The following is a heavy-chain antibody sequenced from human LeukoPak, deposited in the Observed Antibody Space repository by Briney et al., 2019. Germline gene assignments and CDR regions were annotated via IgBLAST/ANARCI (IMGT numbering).Heavy chain of an antibody. CDR1: GGSISSSSYY. V-gene: IGHV4-39*07. J-gene: IGHJ5*02. Sequence: PSETLSLTCTVSGGSISSSSYYWGWIRQPPGKGLEWIGTIYYSGSTYYNPSLKSRVTISVDTSKNQFSLKLSSVTAADTAVYYCARGGTWIQLWLERLVHDWFDPWGQGTLVTVSS. CDR2: IYYSGST. CDR3: ARGGTWIQLWLERLVHDWFDP. D-gene: IGHD5-18*01.